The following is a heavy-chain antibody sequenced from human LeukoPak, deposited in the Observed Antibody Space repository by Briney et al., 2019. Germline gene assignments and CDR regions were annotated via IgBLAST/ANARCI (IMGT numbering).Heavy chain of an antibody. Sequence: PAQTLSLTCTVSSGFITHYYWNWIRQPPGKALEWICCVSETGRTTYNPALKRRRTISFDTSNRQFSLTLTSLPAADTAVYYCTKGYYEPFDVWGQGIVLSVSS. V-gene: IGHV4-59*01. CDR3: TKGYYEPFDV. D-gene: IGHD3-16*01. CDR2: VSETGRT. J-gene: IGHJ3*01. CDR1: SGFITHYY.